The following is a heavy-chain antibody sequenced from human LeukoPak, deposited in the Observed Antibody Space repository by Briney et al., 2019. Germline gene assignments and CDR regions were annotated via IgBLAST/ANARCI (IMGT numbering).Heavy chain of an antibody. CDR2: INPNSGGT. V-gene: IGHV1-2*06. J-gene: IGHJ4*02. CDR3: ARAKGRIMGAPARPEIDY. Sequence: ASVKVSCKASGYTFTGYYMHWVRQAPGQGLEWMGRINPNSGGTNYAQKFQGRVTMTRDTSISTAYMELSRLRSDDTAVYYCARAKGRIMGAPARPEIDYWGQGTLVTVSS. D-gene: IGHD1-26*01. CDR1: GYTFTGYY.